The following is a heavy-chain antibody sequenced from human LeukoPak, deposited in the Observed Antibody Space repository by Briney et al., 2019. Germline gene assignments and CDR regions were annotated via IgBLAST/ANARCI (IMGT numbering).Heavy chain of an antibody. Sequence: GGSLRLSCAASGFTFSSYGMHWVRQAPGKGLEWVSSISGSGDSTYYADSVKGRFTISRDNSKNTLYLQMNSLRAEDTAVYYCAKASRLLHGSGSYPGYFDYWGQGTLVTVPS. D-gene: IGHD3-10*01. CDR1: GFTFSSYG. CDR2: ISGSGDST. CDR3: AKASRLLHGSGSYPGYFDY. J-gene: IGHJ4*02. V-gene: IGHV3-23*01.